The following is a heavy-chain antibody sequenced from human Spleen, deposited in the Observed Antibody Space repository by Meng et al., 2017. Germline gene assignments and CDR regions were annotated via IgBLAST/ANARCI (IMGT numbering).Heavy chain of an antibody. J-gene: IGHJ3*02. CDR2: IWYDGSNK. V-gene: IGHV3-33*01. D-gene: IGHD3-16*01. Sequence: GESLKISCAASGFTFSSYGMHWVRQAPGKGLEWVAVIWYDGSNKYYADSVRGRFTISRDNSKNTLYLQMNSLRAEDTAVYYCAREYDDVWGSYRGAFDIWGQGTMGTVSS. CDR3: AREYDDVWGSYRGAFDI. CDR1: GFTFSSYG.